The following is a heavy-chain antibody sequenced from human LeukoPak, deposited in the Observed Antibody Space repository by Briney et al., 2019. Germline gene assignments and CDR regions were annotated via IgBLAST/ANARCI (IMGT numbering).Heavy chain of an antibody. Sequence: SETLSLTCAVSGGSISSSNWWSWVRQPPGKGLEWIGEIYHSGSTNYNPSLKSRVTISVDKSKNQFSLKLSSVTAADTAVYYCARRGEPNPPGMAAAGIGYWGQGTLVTVSS. J-gene: IGHJ4*02. V-gene: IGHV4-4*02. CDR2: IYHSGST. D-gene: IGHD6-13*01. CDR1: GGSISSSNW. CDR3: ARRGEPNPPGMAAAGIGY.